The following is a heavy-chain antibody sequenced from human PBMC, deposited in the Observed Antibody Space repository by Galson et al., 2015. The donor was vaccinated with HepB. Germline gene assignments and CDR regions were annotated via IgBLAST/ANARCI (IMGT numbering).Heavy chain of an antibody. V-gene: IGHV3-21*01. CDR1: GFTFSSYS. CDR2: ISSSSSYI. J-gene: IGHJ4*02. Sequence: FLRLSCAASGFTFSSYSMNWVRQAPGKGLEWVSSISSSSSYIYYADSVKGRFTISRDNAKNSLYLQMNSLRAEDTAVYYCARGPYSSGWYEGYWGQGTLVTVSS. CDR3: ARGPYSSGWYEGY. D-gene: IGHD6-19*01.